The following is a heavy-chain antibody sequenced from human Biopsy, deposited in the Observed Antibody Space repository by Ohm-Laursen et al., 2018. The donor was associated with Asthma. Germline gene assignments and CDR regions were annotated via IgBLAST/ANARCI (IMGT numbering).Heavy chain of an antibody. V-gene: IGHV4-39*01. D-gene: IGHD6-13*01. J-gene: IGHJ6*02. CDR2: IYYSGTT. CDR1: GGYMRSGNYY. CDR3: VRGSSSWHHGPLHYYYGLDV. Sequence: SETLSLTCGLSSGSGGYMRSGNYYWGWIRQPPGKGLEWIGSIYYSGTTYYNPSLESRVTVSADTSKNQFSLKLTSVTAADTAVYYCVRGSSSWHHGPLHYYYGLDVRGQGTTATVSS.